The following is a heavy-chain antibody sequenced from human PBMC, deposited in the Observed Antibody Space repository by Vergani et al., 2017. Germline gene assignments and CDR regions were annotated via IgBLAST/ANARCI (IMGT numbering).Heavy chain of an antibody. Sequence: QVQLQHWGGGLLKPSETLSLTCVVNGGSFTSYHWTWIRQSPGEGLEWVGDIDHTGRPDYNPSLKSRLTMSVDKSRNPFSLTLNSVTATDTAIYFFARVNTETNGHLYYYYYMDVWGQGTAVTVS. J-gene: IGHJ6*03. D-gene: IGHD4-11*01. CDR2: IDHTGRP. CDR3: ARVNTETNGHLYYYYYMDV. V-gene: IGHV4-34*01. CDR1: GGSFTSYH.